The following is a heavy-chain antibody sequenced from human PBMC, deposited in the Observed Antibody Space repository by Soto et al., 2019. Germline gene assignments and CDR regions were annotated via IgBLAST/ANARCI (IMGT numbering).Heavy chain of an antibody. D-gene: IGHD1-26*01. Sequence: QVQLQQWGAGLLKPSETLSLTCAVYGGSFSGYYWSWIRQPPGKGLEWIGEINHSGSTNYNPSLKWRLTISVDTTRQQLSLKLSAVTAADTVVYYCASVGVGAPESDLTYWGQGTLVTVSS. CDR3: ASVGVGAPESDLTY. V-gene: IGHV4-34*01. CDR2: INHSGST. J-gene: IGHJ4*02. CDR1: GGSFSGYY.